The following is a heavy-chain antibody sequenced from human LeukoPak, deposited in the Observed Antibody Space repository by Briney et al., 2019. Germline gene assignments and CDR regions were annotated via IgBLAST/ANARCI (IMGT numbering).Heavy chain of an antibody. J-gene: IGHJ4*01. CDR2: INPGDGSTT. Sequence: GGSLRLSYVASGFSFSNYWMSWVRQAPGKGLVWVSHINPGDGSTTDYADSVKGRFTVSRDNAKNTLYLQMSSLKDEDTAVYYCVRDGEVTIPLDLWGQGTLVTVSS. CDR1: GFSFSNYW. CDR3: VRDGEVTIPLDL. D-gene: IGHD3-3*01. V-gene: IGHV3-74*01.